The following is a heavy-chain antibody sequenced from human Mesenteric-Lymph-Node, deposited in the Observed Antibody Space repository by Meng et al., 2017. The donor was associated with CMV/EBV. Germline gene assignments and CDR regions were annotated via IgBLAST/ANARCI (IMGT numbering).Heavy chain of an antibody. V-gene: IGHV4-39*01. D-gene: IGHD3-10*01. CDR1: GGSISSSSHY. CDR2: IFYSGST. J-gene: IGHJ5*02. Sequence: SETLSLTCTVSGGSISSSSHYWGWIRQPPGKGLEWFATIFYSGSTYNNPSLKSRVTISVDTSKNQFSLKLSSVTAADTAVYYCARQMSRVDPGAIGLGGFDPWGQGTLVTVSS. CDR3: ARQMSRVDPGAIGLGGFDP.